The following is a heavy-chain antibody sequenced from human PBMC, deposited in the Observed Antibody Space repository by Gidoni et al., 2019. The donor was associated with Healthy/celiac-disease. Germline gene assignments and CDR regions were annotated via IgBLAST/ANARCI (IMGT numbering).Heavy chain of an antibody. V-gene: IGHV3-43*02. CDR1: GFTFDDYA. CDR2: ISGDGGST. D-gene: IGHD3-22*01. J-gene: IGHJ6*02. CDR3: AKATAEYYYDSSGNYGMDV. Sequence: EVQLVESGGGVVQPGGSLRLSCAASGFTFDDYAMHWVRQAPGKGLEWVSLISGDGGSTYYADSVKGRFTISRDNSKNSLYLQMNSLRTEDTALYYCAKATAEYYYDSSGNYGMDVWGQGTTVTVSS.